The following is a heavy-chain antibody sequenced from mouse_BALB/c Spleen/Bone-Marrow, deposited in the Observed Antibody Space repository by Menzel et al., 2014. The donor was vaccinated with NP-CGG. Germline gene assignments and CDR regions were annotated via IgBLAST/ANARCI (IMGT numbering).Heavy chain of an antibody. CDR1: GYSFTGYC. D-gene: IGHD2-1*01. J-gene: IGHJ1*01. Sequence: VQLQQSGPELVKPGASVKISCKASGYSFTGYCMHWVKQSHVKSLEWIGRINPYNGATSYNQNFKDKASLTVDKSSSTAYMELHSLTSEDSAVYYCARGYGNYDYWYFDVWGAGTTVTVSS. CDR3: ARGYGNYDYWYFDV. CDR2: INPYNGAT. V-gene: IGHV1-31*01.